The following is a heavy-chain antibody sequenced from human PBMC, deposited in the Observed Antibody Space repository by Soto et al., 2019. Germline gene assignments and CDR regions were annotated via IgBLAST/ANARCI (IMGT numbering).Heavy chain of an antibody. CDR2: INHSGST. V-gene: IGHV4-34*01. Sequence: SETLSLTCAVYGGSFSGYYWSWIRQPPGKGLEWIGEINHSGSTNYNPSLKSRVTISVDTSKNQFSLKLSSVTASDTAIYFCARLGSLLQPIDYWGQGTPVTVSS. D-gene: IGHD4-4*01. CDR3: ARLGSLLQPIDY. J-gene: IGHJ4*02. CDR1: GGSFSGYY.